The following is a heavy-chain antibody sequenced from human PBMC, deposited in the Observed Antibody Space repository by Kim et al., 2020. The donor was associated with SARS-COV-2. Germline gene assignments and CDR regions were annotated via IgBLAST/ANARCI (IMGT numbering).Heavy chain of an antibody. CDR1: GFTFSSYG. Sequence: GGSLRLSCAASGFTFSSYGMHWVRQAPGKGLEWVAVISYDGSNKYYADSVKGRFTISRDNSKNTLYLQMNSLRAEDTAVYYCAKDFGYDFWSTYGMDVWGQGTTVTVSS. J-gene: IGHJ6*02. V-gene: IGHV3-30*18. CDR3: AKDFGYDFWSTYGMDV. CDR2: ISYDGSNK. D-gene: IGHD3-3*01.